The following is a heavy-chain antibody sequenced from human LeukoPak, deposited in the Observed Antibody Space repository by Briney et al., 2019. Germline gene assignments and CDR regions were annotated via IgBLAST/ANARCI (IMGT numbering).Heavy chain of an antibody. CDR3: AKTGRAAVAGSTVDY. D-gene: IGHD1-14*01. CDR2: ISGSGGST. J-gene: IGHJ4*02. Sequence: GGSLRLSCAASGFTFSSYAMSWVRQAPGKGLEWVSAISGSGGSTYYADSVKGRFTISRDNSKNTLYLQMNSLRAEDTAVYYCAKTGRAAVAGSTVDYWGQGTLVTVSS. V-gene: IGHV3-23*01. CDR1: GFTFSSYA.